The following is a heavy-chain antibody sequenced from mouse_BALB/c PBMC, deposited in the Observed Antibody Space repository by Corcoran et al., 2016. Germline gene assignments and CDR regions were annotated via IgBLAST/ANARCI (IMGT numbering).Heavy chain of an antibody. Sequence: EVQLLETGGGLVQPGGSRGLSCEGAGFTFSGFWMSWVRQTPGKTLEGIGDINSDGSAINYAPSIKDRFTIFRDNDKRSLYLQMSNVRSEDTATYFCMRYDGYYWYFDVWGAGTTVTVSS. J-gene: IGHJ1*01. CDR2: INSDGSAI. D-gene: IGHD2-3*01. CDR3: MRYDGYYWYFDV. V-gene: IGHV11-2*02. CDR1: GFTFSGFW.